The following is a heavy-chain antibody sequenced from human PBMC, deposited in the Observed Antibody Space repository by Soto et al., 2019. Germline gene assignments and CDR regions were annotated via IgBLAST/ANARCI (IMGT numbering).Heavy chain of an antibody. CDR3: ARQSSLIVGATTGYYGMDV. CDR2: IYYSGST. J-gene: IGHJ6*02. V-gene: IGHV4-39*01. D-gene: IGHD1-26*01. Sequence: SETLSLTCTVSGGSISSSSYYWGWIRQPPGKGMEWIGSIYYSGSTYYNPSLKGRVTISVDTSKNQFSLKLSSVTAADTAVYYCARQSSLIVGATTGYYGMDVWGQGTTVTVSS. CDR1: GGSISSSSYY.